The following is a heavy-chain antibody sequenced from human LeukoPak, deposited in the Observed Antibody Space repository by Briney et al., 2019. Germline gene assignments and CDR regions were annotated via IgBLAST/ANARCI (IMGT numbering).Heavy chain of an antibody. J-gene: IGHJ4*02. CDR3: AREAGQWLANFDY. CDR1: GFRFSSYG. V-gene: IGHV3-33*08. CDR2: IWYDGSNK. Sequence: GRSLRLSCAASGFRFSSYGMHWVRQAPGKGLEWVAVIWYDGSNKYYADSVKGRFTISRDNSKNTLYLQMNSLRAEDTAVYYCAREAGQWLANFDYWGQGTLVTVSS. D-gene: IGHD6-19*01.